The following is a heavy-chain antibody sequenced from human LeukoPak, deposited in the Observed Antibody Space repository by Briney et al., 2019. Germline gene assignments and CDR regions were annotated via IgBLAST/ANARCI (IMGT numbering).Heavy chain of an antibody. D-gene: IGHD3-10*01. V-gene: IGHV4-61*01. Sequence: PSETLSLTCTVSGVSVSSGTYYWSWIRQPPGERLEWIGYIYYSGSTNYNPSLKSRVTISVDTSKNQFSLKLSSVTAADTAVYYCARVEWFGELSPFDIWGQGTMVTVSS. CDR3: ARVEWFGELSPFDI. J-gene: IGHJ3*02. CDR2: IYYSGST. CDR1: GVSVSSGTYY.